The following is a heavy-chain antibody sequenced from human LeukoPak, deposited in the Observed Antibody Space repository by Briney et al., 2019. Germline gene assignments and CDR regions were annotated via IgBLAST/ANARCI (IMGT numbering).Heavy chain of an antibody. Sequence: GGSLRLSCAASGFTFSSYAMSWVRQAPGKGLEWVSAITGGGGSTYYADSVKGRFTISRDNSKNTVFLQMDSLKAEDTAVYYCAKRSMGAVECWGQGTLVTVSS. D-gene: IGHD1-26*01. V-gene: IGHV3-23*01. J-gene: IGHJ4*02. CDR3: AKRSMGAVEC. CDR2: ITGGGGST. CDR1: GFTFSSYA.